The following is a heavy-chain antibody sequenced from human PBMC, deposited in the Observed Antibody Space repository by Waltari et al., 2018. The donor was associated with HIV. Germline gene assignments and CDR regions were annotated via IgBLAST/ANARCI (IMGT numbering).Heavy chain of an antibody. Sequence: QVQLQQWGAGLLKPSETLSLTCAVYGGSFSNYWWTWIRQTPGKGLGWIGEINHSGTTDYNPSLRSRLTMSIDTSKNQFSLKLSSVTAADAGFYYCARHRFVRGNSAWYFLYWGQGTHVTVSS. CDR1: GGSFSNYW. CDR2: INHSGTT. CDR3: ARHRFVRGNSAWYFLY. V-gene: IGHV4-34*02. J-gene: IGHJ4*02. D-gene: IGHD6-19*01.